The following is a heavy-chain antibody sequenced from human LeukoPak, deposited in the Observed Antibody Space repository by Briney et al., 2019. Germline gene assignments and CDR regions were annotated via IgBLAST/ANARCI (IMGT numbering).Heavy chain of an antibody. CDR2: ISSRSNII. Sequence: GGSLRLSCAASGFTFSSSNMNWVRQAPGKGLEWISYISSRSNIIYYADSVKGRFTISRDNAKNSLYLRMNSLRAEDTAVYYCASAVARYNWFDPWGQGTLVTVSP. J-gene: IGHJ5*02. CDR3: ASAVARYNWFDP. D-gene: IGHD6-19*01. V-gene: IGHV3-48*04. CDR1: GFTFSSSN.